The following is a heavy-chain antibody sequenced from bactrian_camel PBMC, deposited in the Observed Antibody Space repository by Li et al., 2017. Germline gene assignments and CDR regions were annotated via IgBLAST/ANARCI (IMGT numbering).Heavy chain of an antibody. CDR2: VTSDGAT. J-gene: IGHJ4*01. Sequence: VQLVESGGGLVQAGGSPRLSCRASGFSVSTLMMTWVRQAPGKELETVSSVTSDGATFYVDSVKGRFTISRDDAENTVYLQLNSLRTEDTAMYYCATNSGQRGQGTQVTVS. CDR1: GFSVSTLM. CDR3: ATNSGQ. D-gene: IGHD7*01. V-gene: IGHV3S40*01.